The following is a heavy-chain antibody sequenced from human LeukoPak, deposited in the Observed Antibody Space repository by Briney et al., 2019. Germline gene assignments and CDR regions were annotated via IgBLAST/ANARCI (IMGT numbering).Heavy chain of an antibody. CDR1: GGSISYYY. CDR3: ARGRDGYNLPSFDY. J-gene: IGHJ4*02. Sequence: SETLSLTCTVSGGSISYYYWSWIRQPPGKGLEWIGYIYYSGSTNFNASLKSRVTISLDKSKNQFSLNLTSVTTADTALYYCARGRDGYNLPSFDYWGQGTLVTVSS. V-gene: IGHV4-59*01. CDR2: IYYSGST. D-gene: IGHD5-24*01.